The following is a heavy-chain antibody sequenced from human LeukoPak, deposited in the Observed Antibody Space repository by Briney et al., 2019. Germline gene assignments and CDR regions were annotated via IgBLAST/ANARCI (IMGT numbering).Heavy chain of an antibody. CDR2: IIPILGIV. V-gene: IGHV1-69*04. CDR3: ARESASIAAAGPLDY. CDR1: GGTFSSYA. D-gene: IGHD6-13*01. Sequence: SVKVSCKASGGTFSSYAISWVRQAPGQGLEWMGRIIPILGIVNYAQKFQGRVTITADKSTSTAYIELSSLRSEDTAVYYCARESASIAAAGPLDYWGQGTLVTVSS. J-gene: IGHJ4*02.